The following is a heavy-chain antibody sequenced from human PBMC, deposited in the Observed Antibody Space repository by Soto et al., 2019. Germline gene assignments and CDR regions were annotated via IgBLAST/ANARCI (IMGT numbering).Heavy chain of an antibody. CDR2: ISYDGSNK. V-gene: IGHV3-30*03. CDR3: VRDHNWAFDY. D-gene: IGHD1-20*01. J-gene: IGHJ4*02. CDR1: GFTFSSYG. Sequence: GGSLRLSCAASGFTFSSYGMHWVRQAPGKGLEWVAVISYDGSNKYYADSVKGRFTNSRDNSKNTLYLQMNSLRAEDTAVYYCVRDHNWAFDYWAPGTLVTVSS.